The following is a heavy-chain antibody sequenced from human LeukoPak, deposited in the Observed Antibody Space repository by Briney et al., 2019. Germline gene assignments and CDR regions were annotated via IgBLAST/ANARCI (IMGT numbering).Heavy chain of an antibody. CDR3: ARDSPTTVVAPDY. D-gene: IGHD4-23*01. J-gene: IGHJ4*02. CDR1: GFTFSTYN. CDR2: ISSSGTI. Sequence: GGSVRLSCAASGFTFSTYNMNWIRQAPGKGLEWVSYISSSGTIYYADSVKGRFTVSRDNAERSLYLQMNRLRDEDTAVYYCARDSPTTVVAPDYWGQGTLVTVSS. V-gene: IGHV3-48*02.